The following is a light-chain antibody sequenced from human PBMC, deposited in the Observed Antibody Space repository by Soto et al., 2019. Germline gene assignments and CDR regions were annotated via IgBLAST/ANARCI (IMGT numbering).Light chain of an antibody. J-gene: IGKJ5*01. CDR2: GAS. CDR3: QQYGSSPAIT. V-gene: IGKV3-20*01. Sequence: IVLTQSPGTLSLSPGERATLSCRASQSVSSSYLAWYQQKPGQAPRPLIYGASSRATGIPDRFSGSGSGTDFTLTISRLEPEDFAVYYCQQYGSSPAITFGQGTRLEIK. CDR1: QSVSSSY.